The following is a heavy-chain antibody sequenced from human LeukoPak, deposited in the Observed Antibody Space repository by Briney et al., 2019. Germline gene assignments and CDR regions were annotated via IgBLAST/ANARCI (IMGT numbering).Heavy chain of an antibody. V-gene: IGHV3-64D*06. Sequence: PGGSLRLSCSASGFPFSAYIMHWVRQAPGKGLEYVSAIRGNGGTAYSADSVKGRFTFSRDNSKNTLYLQMSSLRPEDTAVYYCVKDNLWFGELSRFDYWGQGTLVTVSS. CDR3: VKDNLWFGELSRFDY. CDR1: GFPFSAYI. D-gene: IGHD3-10*01. CDR2: IRGNGGTA. J-gene: IGHJ4*02.